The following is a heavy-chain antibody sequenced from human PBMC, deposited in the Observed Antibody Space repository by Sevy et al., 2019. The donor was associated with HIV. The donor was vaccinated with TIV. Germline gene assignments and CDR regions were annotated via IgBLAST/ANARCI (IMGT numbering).Heavy chain of an antibody. J-gene: IGHJ4*02. CDR2: IYASGTT. CDR1: GGSISSYF. V-gene: IGHV4-4*07. CDR3: AREDRQQLTDSRPLDY. D-gene: IGHD6-13*01. Sequence: SETLSLTCTVSGGSISSYFWSWIRQPAGKGLEWIGRIYASGTTNYSPSLKSRVTMSVDTSKNQFSLRLSSVTAADTAVYYCAREDRQQLTDSRPLDYWGQGTLVIVSS.